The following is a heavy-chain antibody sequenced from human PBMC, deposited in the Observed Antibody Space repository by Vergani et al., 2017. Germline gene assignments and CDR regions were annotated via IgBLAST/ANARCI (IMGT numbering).Heavy chain of an antibody. J-gene: IGHJ4*02. CDR1: GYTFTSYD. Sequence: QVQLVQSGAEVKKPGASVKVSCKASGYTFTSYDINWVRQATGQGLEWMGWMNPNSGNTGYAQKFQGRVTITRNTSISTAYMELSSLTSEDTAVYYCARDKLEYNSPRWNYWGQGSLVIVSS. D-gene: IGHD1-14*01. CDR2: MNPNSGNT. CDR3: ARDKLEYNSPRWNY. V-gene: IGHV1-8*03.